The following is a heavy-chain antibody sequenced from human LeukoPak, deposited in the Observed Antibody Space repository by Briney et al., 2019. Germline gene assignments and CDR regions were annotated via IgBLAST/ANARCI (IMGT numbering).Heavy chain of an antibody. CDR1: GFTFSSFS. J-gene: IGHJ6*02. V-gene: IGHV3-48*04. D-gene: IGHD2-8*01. CDR3: ARDFAPGVSV. Sequence: GGSLRLSCAASGFTFSSFSMNWVRQAPGKGLEWVSYINDRSSNINYADSVKGRFTISRDNAKNSLFLQMNSLRVEDTAVYYCARDFAPGVSVWGQGTTVTVSS. CDR2: INDRSSNI.